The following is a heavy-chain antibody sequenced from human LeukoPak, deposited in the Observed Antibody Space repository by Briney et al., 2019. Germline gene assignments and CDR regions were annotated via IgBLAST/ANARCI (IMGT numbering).Heavy chain of an antibody. CDR3: ARCTTGRTFGSLREIKRSREIDY. Sequence: GGSLRLSCAASGFTFSSYGMSWVRQAPGKGLEWVSAISGSGGSTYYADSVKGRFTISRDNSKNTLYLQMNSLRVEDTAVYYCARCTTGRTFGSLREIKRSREIDYWGQGTLVTVSS. J-gene: IGHJ4*02. CDR1: GFTFSSYG. CDR2: ISGSGGST. V-gene: IGHV3-23*01. D-gene: IGHD1-1*01.